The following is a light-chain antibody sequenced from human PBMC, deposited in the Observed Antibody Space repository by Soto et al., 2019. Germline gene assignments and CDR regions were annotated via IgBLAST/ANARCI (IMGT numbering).Light chain of an antibody. CDR3: QQYTKWPWT. CDR1: QSISSY. CDR2: AAS. J-gene: IGKJ1*01. Sequence: DIQMTQSPSSLSASVGDRVTITCRASQSISSYLNWYQQKPGKAPKLLIYAASSLQRGVPSRLTGSGSGTDFTLTISSLQSDDFAVYYRQQYTKWPWTFGQGTKGDMK. V-gene: IGKV1-39*01.